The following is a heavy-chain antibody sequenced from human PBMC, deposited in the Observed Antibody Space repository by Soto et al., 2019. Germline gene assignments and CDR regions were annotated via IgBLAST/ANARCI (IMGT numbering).Heavy chain of an antibody. Sequence: QVPLVQSGAEVKKPGSSVKVSCKASGGTFSSYAISWVRQAPGQGLEWMGGIIPIFGTANYAQKFQGRVTITADESTSTAYMERSSLRSEDTAVYYGARDGVDEAAADPYNWFDPWGQGTLVTVSS. CDR1: GGTFSSYA. J-gene: IGHJ5*02. CDR2: IIPIFGTA. V-gene: IGHV1-69*12. CDR3: ARDGVDEAAADPYNWFDP. D-gene: IGHD6-13*01.